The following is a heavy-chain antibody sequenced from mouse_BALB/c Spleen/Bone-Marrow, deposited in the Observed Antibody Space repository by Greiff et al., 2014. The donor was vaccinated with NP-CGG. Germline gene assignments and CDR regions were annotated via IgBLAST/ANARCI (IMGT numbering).Heavy chain of an antibody. D-gene: IGHD2-14*01. J-gene: IGHJ3*01. Sequence: VHVKQSGPELVKPGASVKMSCKASGYTFTSYVMHWVKQKPGQGLEWIGYINPYNDGTKYNEKFKGKATLTSDESSSTAYMELSSLTSEDSAVYYCARSGRYDGFAYWGQGTLVTVSA. CDR3: ARSGRYDGFAY. CDR2: INPYNDGT. V-gene: IGHV1-14*01. CDR1: GYTFTSYV.